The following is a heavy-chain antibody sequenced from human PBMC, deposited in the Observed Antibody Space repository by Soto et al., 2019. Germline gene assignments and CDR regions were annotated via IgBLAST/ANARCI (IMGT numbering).Heavy chain of an antibody. CDR2: IIPIFGTA. Sequence: QVQLVQSGAEVKKPWSSVKVSCKASGGTVSSYAISWLRQAPGQGLEWMGGIIPIFGTANYAQKFQGRVTITADDSTSTAYLELSSLRSEDTAVYYCAMLAVAGTRAFDYWGQGTLVTVSS. V-gene: IGHV1-69*19. CDR1: GGTVSSYA. D-gene: IGHD6-19*01. CDR3: AMLAVAGTRAFDY. J-gene: IGHJ4*02.